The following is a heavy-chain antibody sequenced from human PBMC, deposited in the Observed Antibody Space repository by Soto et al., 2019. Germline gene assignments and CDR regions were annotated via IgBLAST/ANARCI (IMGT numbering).Heavy chain of an antibody. V-gene: IGHV1-3*04. CDR3: ARDEGVASGN. CDR1: GYTFSSSP. CDR2: INTANDDT. J-gene: IGHJ4*02. Sequence: GASVKVSCKASGYTFSSSPLHWVRQAPGQRPEWMGWINTANDDTKYSQKFQDRVTLTRDTSASTAYMEGSSLTPEDTAVYYCARDEGVASGNWGQGTLVTVSS. D-gene: IGHD5-12*01.